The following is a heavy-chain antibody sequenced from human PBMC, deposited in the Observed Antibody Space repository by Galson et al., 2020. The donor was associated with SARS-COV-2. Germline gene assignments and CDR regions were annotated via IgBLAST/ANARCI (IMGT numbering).Heavy chain of an antibody. Sequence: SETLSLTCTVSGGSISSGGYYWSWIRQHPGKGLEWIGYIYYSGSTYYNPSLKSRVTISVDTSKNQFSLKLSSVTAADTAVYYCARLEMATIYFDYWGQGTLVTVSS. CDR3: ARLEMATIYFDY. CDR1: GGSISSGGYY. CDR2: IYYSGST. J-gene: IGHJ4*02. D-gene: IGHD5-12*01. V-gene: IGHV4-31*03.